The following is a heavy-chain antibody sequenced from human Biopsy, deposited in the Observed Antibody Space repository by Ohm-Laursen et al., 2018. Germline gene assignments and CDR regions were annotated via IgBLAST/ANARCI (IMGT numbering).Heavy chain of an antibody. CDR2: ISYTGYT. CDR1: GGSFTGHY. V-gene: IGHV4-59*11. Sequence: PSETLSLTCTVSGGSFTGHYWSWIRQPPGKGLEWIGHISYTGYTSYKSSLKSRVTISLDTSRKHFSLRLTSLAAADTAVYYCARGSNEYGGLYFPHWGQGTLATVSS. CDR3: ARGSNEYGGLYFPH. J-gene: IGHJ1*01. D-gene: IGHD4-23*01.